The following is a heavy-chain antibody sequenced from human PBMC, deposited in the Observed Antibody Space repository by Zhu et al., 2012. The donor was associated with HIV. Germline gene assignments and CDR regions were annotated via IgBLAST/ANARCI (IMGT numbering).Heavy chain of an antibody. V-gene: IGHV4-34*01. Sequence: QVHLQQWGAGLLKPSETLSLTCAVYGGSFSGYYWNWIRQPPGKGLEWIGEINHSGSTNYNPSLKSRVTISVDTSKNRFSLKLSSVTAADTAVYYCASLDYYDSGGYYYAAFDIWGQGTMVHVSS. CDR1: GGSFSGYY. CDR3: ASLDYYDSGGYYYAAFDI. J-gene: IGHJ3*02. CDR2: INHSGST. D-gene: IGHD3-22*01.